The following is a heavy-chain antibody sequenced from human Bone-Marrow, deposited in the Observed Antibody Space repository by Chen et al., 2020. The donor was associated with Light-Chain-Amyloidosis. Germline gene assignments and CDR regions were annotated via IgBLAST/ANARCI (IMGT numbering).Heavy chain of an antibody. D-gene: IGHD2-2*01. CDR2: INPNSDST. V-gene: IGHV1-2*02. CDR3: ARGLHCSNTNCYLEFYYNAMDV. Sequence: QVQLVQSGAEVKKPGASVKVSCEASGYTFTGYHMHWVRQAPGQGLEWMGWINPNSDSTSYAQTFQGRVTMTRDTSISTVYMELSRLRSDDTAVYYCARGLHCSNTNCYLEFYYNAMDVWGQGTTVTVSS. CDR1: GYTFTGYH. J-gene: IGHJ6*02.